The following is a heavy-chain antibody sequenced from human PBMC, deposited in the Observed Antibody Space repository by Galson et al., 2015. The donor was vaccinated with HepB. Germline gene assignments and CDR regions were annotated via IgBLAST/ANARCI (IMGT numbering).Heavy chain of an antibody. CDR2: IRYDGNNE. CDR1: GFSFSTFV. V-gene: IGHV3-30*02. CDR3: AKDPHGGNPRGWFDP. J-gene: IGHJ5*02. D-gene: IGHD4-23*01. Sequence: SLRLSCAASGFSFSTFVMHWLRQAPDKGLEWVAFIRYDGNNENYADSVKGRLTISRDNSKNTLYLQMNSLRAEDTALYYCAKDPHGGNPRGWFDPWGQGTLVTVSS.